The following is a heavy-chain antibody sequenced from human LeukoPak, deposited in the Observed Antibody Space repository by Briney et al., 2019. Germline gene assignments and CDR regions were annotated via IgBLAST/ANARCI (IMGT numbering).Heavy chain of an antibody. CDR1: GFTFISFA. CDR3: AREVLQINRGY. D-gene: IGHD1-1*01. J-gene: IGHJ4*02. V-gene: IGHV3-30-3*01. CDR2: ISYDGSNK. Sequence: GGSLRLSCAASGFTFISFAMSWVRQAPGKGLEWVAVISYDGSNKYYADSVKGRFTISRDNSKNTLYLQMNSLRAEDTAVYYCAREVLQINRGYWGQGTLVTVSS.